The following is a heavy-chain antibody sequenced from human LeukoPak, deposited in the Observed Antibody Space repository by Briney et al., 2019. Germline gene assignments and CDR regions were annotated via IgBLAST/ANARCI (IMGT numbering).Heavy chain of an antibody. CDR1: GYTFTSYD. CDR2: MNPNSGNT. Sequence: GASVKVSCKASGYTFTSYDINWVRQATGQGLAWMGWMNPNSGNTGYAQKFQGRVTMTRNTSISTAYMELSSLRSEDTAVYYCARALPYYYDSSGYRGYYYYYMDVWGKGTTVTVSS. CDR3: ARALPYYYDSSGYRGYYYYYMDV. V-gene: IGHV1-8*01. D-gene: IGHD3-22*01. J-gene: IGHJ6*03.